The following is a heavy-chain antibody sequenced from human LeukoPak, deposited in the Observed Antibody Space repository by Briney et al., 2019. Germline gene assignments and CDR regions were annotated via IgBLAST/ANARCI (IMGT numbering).Heavy chain of an antibody. CDR2: INWNGDST. D-gene: IGHD3-22*01. Sequence: GGSLRLSCAASGLTFDDYGMSWVRQAPGKGLEWVSGINWNGDSTGYADSVKGRFTISRDNAKNSLYLQMNSLRAEDTALYYCARATPPHYYDSSGYSDYWGQGTLVTVSS. V-gene: IGHV3-20*04. CDR1: GLTFDDYG. CDR3: ARATPPHYYDSSGYSDY. J-gene: IGHJ4*02.